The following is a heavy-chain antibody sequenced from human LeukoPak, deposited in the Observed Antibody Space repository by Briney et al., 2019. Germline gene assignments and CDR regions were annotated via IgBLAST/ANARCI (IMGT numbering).Heavy chain of an antibody. CDR2: ISSGGSTI. CDR1: GFTFTSYE. J-gene: IGHJ4*02. Sequence: GGSLRLSCAASGFTFTSYEMNWVRQAPGKGLEWVSYISSGGSTIYYADSVKGRFTISRDNAKNSLYLQMNSLRAEDTAVYYCARDGGYSSSQYYFDYWGQGTLVTVSS. CDR3: ARDGGYSSSQYYFDY. D-gene: IGHD6-6*01. V-gene: IGHV3-48*03.